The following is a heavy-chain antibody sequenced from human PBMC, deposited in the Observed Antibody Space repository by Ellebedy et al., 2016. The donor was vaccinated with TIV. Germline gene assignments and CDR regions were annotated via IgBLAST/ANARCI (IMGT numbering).Heavy chain of an antibody. Sequence: ASVKVSCKGSGYSFTSYWIGWVRQMPGKGLDWMGIIYPGNSDTRYSPSFQGQVTISADKSISTAYLQWSSLKASDTAMYYCARGRSGYYYSDYWGQGTLVTVSS. CDR1: GYSFTSYW. CDR3: ARGRSGYYYSDY. V-gene: IGHV5-51*01. J-gene: IGHJ4*02. CDR2: IYPGNSDT. D-gene: IGHD3-22*01.